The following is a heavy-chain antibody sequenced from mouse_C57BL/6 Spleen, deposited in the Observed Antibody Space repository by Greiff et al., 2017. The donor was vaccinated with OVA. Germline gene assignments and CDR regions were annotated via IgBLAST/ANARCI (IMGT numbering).Heavy chain of an antibody. CDR3: ARGRGRYFDV. CDR1: GYTFTSYW. V-gene: IGHV1-52*01. CDR2: IDPSDSET. D-gene: IGHD1-1*01. J-gene: IGHJ1*03. Sequence: VQLQQSGAELVRPGSSVKLSCKASGYTFTSYWMHWVKQRPIQGLEWIGNIDPSDSETHYNQKFKDKATLTVDKSSSTAYMQLSSLTSEDSAVYYCARGRGRYFDVWGTGTTVTVSS.